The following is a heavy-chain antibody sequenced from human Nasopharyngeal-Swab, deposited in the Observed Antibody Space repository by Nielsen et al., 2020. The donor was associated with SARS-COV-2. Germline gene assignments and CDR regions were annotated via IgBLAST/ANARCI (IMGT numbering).Heavy chain of an antibody. V-gene: IGHV3-7*01. Sequence: GESLKISCVGSGFRLRNYLMSWVRQAPGRGLELVATISRDSGARFYVDSVKGRFTISRDNAKNSLYLQMNSLRAEDTAVYYCVRDTGAWDFDYWGQGTLITVSS. CDR1: GFRLRNYL. J-gene: IGHJ4*02. CDR2: ISRDSGAR. CDR3: VRDTGAWDFDY. D-gene: IGHD1-26*01.